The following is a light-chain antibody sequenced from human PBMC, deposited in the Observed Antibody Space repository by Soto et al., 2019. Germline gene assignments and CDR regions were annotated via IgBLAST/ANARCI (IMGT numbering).Light chain of an antibody. J-gene: IGKJ1*01. CDR1: QSVSSSY. CDR3: QQYKSYFWT. Sequence: EIVLTQSPGTLSLSPGERATLSCRASQSVSSSYLAWYQQKPGQAPRLLIYGASSRATGIPDRFSGSGSGTDFTLTISRLEPDDFAIYYCQQYKSYFWTFGQGTRVEIK. V-gene: IGKV3-20*01. CDR2: GAS.